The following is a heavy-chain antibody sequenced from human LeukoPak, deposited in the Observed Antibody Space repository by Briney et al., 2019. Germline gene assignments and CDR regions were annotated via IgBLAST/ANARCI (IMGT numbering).Heavy chain of an antibody. CDR2: IIPIFGTA. CDR3: ARVSDYYDSSGYGFDP. D-gene: IGHD3-22*01. Sequence: SVKVSCKASGGTFSSYAISGVRQAPGQGLEWMGRIIPIFGTANYAQKFQGRVTITTDESTSTAYMELSSLRSEDTAVYYCARVSDYYDSSGYGFDPWGQGTLVTVSS. CDR1: GGTFSSYA. J-gene: IGHJ5*02. V-gene: IGHV1-69*05.